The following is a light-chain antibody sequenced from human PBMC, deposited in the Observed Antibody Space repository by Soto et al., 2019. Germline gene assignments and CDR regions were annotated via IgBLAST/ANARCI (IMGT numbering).Light chain of an antibody. V-gene: IGKV1-39*01. CDR1: QPISNY. Sequence: DVQMTQSPSSLSASVGDRVTITCRASQPISNYLNWYQQKAGKAPKVLIFGASSLQSGVPSKFSGSGYGTDFTLIINNLHPDDFATYYCQQTHAVPLTFGQGTRL. CDR3: QQTHAVPLT. J-gene: IGKJ5*01. CDR2: GAS.